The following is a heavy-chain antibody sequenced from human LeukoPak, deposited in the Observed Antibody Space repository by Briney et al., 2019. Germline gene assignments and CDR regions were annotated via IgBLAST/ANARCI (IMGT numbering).Heavy chain of an antibody. Sequence: APGKGLEWVAVISSDGSHKYWADSVKGRFTISRDNSKNTVYLQMNSLRAEDTAVYYCAKGSIDWYYFDYWGQGTLVTVSS. V-gene: IGHV3-30*18. CDR3: AKGSIDWYYFDY. D-gene: IGHD3-9*01. J-gene: IGHJ4*02. CDR2: ISSDGSHK.